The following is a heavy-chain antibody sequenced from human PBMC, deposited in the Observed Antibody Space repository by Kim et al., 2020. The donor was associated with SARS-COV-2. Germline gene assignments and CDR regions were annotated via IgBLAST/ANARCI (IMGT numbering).Heavy chain of an antibody. J-gene: IGHJ4*02. V-gene: IGHV3-7*01. D-gene: IGHD1-1*01. CDR1: GFTFGDFW. Sequence: GGSLRLSCAASGFTFGDFWMNWVRRAPGKELEFVASIKPDGSENFYADSVKGRFTIARDNGKNSLYPQMNSLRADDTAVYHCARGGSWTFDCWGRGTLVT. CDR3: ARGGSWTFDC. CDR2: IKPDGSEN.